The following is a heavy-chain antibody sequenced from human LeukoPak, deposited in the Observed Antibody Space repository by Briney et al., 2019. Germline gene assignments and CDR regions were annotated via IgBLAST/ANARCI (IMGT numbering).Heavy chain of an antibody. CDR2: ISYDDTNK. J-gene: IGHJ4*02. Sequence: GGSLRLSCVASGFTFTKYAMDWVRQAPGKGLEWVASISYDDTNKAYSDSVKGRFTVSRDTSNNTLYLQMNSLRAEDTGVYYCARDCSSATCYAAFDYWGQGTLVTVSS. CDR1: GFTFTKYA. CDR3: ARDCSSATCYAAFDY. V-gene: IGHV3-30-3*01. D-gene: IGHD2-2*01.